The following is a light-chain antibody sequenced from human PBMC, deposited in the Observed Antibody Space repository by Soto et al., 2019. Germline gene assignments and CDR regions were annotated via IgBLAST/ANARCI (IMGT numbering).Light chain of an antibody. CDR3: QQYNNWPQT. J-gene: IGKJ1*01. Sequence: EIVLAQSPGTLSLSPGERATLSCRGSQSVSSSYLAWYQQKPGQAPRLLIYGASTRATGIPARFSGSGSGTEFTLTISSLQSEDFAVYYCQQYNNWPQTFGQGTKVDIK. V-gene: IGKV3-15*01. CDR1: QSVSSSY. CDR2: GAS.